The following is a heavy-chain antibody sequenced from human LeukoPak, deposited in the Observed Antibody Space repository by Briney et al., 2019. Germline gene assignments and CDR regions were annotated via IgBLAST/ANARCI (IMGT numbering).Heavy chain of an antibody. CDR1: GFTFSGYA. CDR3: ARPQSRYCSGGSCPGGGMDV. D-gene: IGHD2-15*01. J-gene: IGHJ6*02. V-gene: IGHV3-30-3*01. CDR2: ISYDGSNK. Sequence: GGSLRLSCAASGFTFSGYAMHWVRQAPGKGLEWVAVISYDGSNKYYADSVKGRFTISRDNSKNTLYLQMNSLRAEDTAVYYCARPQSRYCSGGSCPGGGMDVWGQGTTVTVSS.